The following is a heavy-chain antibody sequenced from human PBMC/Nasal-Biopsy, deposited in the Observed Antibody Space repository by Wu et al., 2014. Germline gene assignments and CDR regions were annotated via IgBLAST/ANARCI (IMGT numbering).Heavy chain of an antibody. J-gene: IGHJ3*02. Sequence: TLSLTCAVQGGHFSGNYWTWIRQPPGKGLEWIGEINHRGSTNYNPSLTSRVTISVDTSKNQFSLEVRSVSVADTAIYFCARARLADPLDIWGQGTMVTVSS. V-gene: IGHV4-34*01. CDR1: GGHFSGNY. CDR3: ARARLADPLDI. D-gene: IGHD6-6*01. CDR2: INHRGST.